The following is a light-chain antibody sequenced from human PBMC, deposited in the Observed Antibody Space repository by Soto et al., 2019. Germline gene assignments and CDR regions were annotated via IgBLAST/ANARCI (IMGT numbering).Light chain of an antibody. J-gene: IGLJ2*01. CDR1: SSDVGSYNL. CDR3: WSYAGRRTFEV. V-gene: IGLV2-23*03. CDR2: EGN. Sequence: QSVLTQPASMSGSPGQSITISCTGSSSDVGSYNLVSWYQQYPGKAPKLMIFEGNKRPSGVSNRFSASKSGNTASLTISGLQAEDEADYYCWSYAGRRTFEVFGGGTKLTVL.